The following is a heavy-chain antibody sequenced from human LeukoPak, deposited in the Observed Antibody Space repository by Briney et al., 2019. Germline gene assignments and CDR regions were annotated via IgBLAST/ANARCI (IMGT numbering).Heavy chain of an antibody. CDR2: IRFNGNNQ. V-gene: IGHV3-30*02. CDR1: GFIFNNYG. Sequence: QPGGSLRLSCGASGFIFNNYGMHWVRQAPGKGLEWVAFIRFNGNNQYYADSVKGRFTISRDNPKNTLFLQMNSLRAEDTAIYYCASLDPFDYWGQGTLVTVSS. J-gene: IGHJ4*02. CDR3: ASLDPFDY.